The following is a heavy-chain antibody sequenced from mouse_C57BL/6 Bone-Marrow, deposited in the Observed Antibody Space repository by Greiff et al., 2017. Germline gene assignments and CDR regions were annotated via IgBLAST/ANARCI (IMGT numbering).Heavy chain of an antibody. CDR2: INPSSGYT. CDR3: ARIWAWCAY. J-gene: IGHJ3*01. D-gene: IGHD4-1*01. V-gene: IGHV1-4*01. Sequence: QVQLQQSGAELARPGASVKMSCKASGYTFTSYTMHWVKQRPGQGLEWIGYINPSSGYTKYTQKFKDKATLTADKSSSTAYMQLSSLTSDDSAVYYCARIWAWCAYWGQGTLVTVSA. CDR1: GYTFTSYT.